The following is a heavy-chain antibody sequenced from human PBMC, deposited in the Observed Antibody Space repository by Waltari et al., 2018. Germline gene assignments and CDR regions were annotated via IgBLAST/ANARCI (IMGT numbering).Heavy chain of an antibody. CDR1: GYTFTGSY. Sequence: QVQLVQSGAEVQKPGAYVKVSCKASGYTFTGSYIHWVRTAPGQGLEWMGWINPNSGGTNYAQKFQGRVTMTRDTSISTAYMELSRLRSDDTAVYYCAGGKQWLVLYDAFDIWGQGTMVTVSS. CDR2: INPNSGGT. J-gene: IGHJ3*02. D-gene: IGHD6-19*01. CDR3: AGGKQWLVLYDAFDI. V-gene: IGHV1-2*02.